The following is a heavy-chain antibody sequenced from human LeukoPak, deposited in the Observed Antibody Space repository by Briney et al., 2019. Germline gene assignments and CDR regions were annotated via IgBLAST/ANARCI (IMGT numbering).Heavy chain of an antibody. Sequence: GASVKISCKASGYTFTDYYMHWVQQAPGKGLEWMGRVDPEDGETIYAEKFQGRVTITADTSTDTAYMELSSLRSEDTAVYYCATEPPPRHREAKGPYYYYYYMDVWGKGTTVTVSS. CDR2: VDPEDGET. J-gene: IGHJ6*03. CDR1: GYTFTDYY. V-gene: IGHV1-69-2*01. CDR3: ATEPPPRHREAKGPYYYYYYMDV. D-gene: IGHD1-26*01.